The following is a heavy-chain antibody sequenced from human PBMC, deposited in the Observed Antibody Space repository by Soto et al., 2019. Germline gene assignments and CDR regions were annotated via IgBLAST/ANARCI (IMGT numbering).Heavy chain of an antibody. V-gene: IGHV4-34*01. J-gene: IGHJ5*02. CDR1: GGSFSGYY. Sequence: SETLSLTCGVYGGSFSGYYWSWIRQSPGKGLEWIGEINHSGSANYNPSLKTRLTISIDTSENQFSLKLSSVTAADTAMYYCARGPSYRVTIFGVAQGAFDPWGQGTLVTVSS. D-gene: IGHD3-3*01. CDR2: INHSGSA. CDR3: ARGPSYRVTIFGVAQGAFDP.